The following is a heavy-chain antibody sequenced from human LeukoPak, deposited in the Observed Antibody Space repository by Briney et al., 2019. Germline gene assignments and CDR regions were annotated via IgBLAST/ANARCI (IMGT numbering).Heavy chain of an antibody. CDR2: INHSGST. V-gene: IGHV4-34*01. CDR1: GGSFSGYY. J-gene: IGHJ4*02. CDR3: ARGRRRITMIVVVKGFDY. Sequence: SETLSLTCAVYGGSFSGYYWSWIRQPPGKGLEWIGEINHSGSTNYNPSLKSRVTISVDTSKNQFSLKLSSVTAADTAVYYCARGRRRITMIVVVKGFDYWGQGTLVTVSS. D-gene: IGHD3-22*01.